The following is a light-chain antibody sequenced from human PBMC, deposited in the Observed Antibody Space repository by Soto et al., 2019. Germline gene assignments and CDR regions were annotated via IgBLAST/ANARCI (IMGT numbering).Light chain of an antibody. CDR2: RNN. V-gene: IGLV1-47*01. CDR3: NSHTTNRSLV. CDR1: SSNIGSNY. J-gene: IGLJ2*01. Sequence: QSVVTQPPSASGTPGQSVTISCSGSSSNIGSNYVSWYQQLPGTAPKLLIYRNNQRSSGVSGRISASKSGTSASLAISGLRSEDEADYYCNSHTTNRSLVFGGGTKVTVL.